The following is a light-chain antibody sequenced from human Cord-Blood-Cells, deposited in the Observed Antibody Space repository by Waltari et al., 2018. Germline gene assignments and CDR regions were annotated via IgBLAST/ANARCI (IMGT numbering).Light chain of an antibody. V-gene: IGLV1-40*01. Sequence: QSVLTQPPSVSGAPGQRVTISCTGSSSNIGAGYDVHWYQQLPGTAPKLLIYGNSNRPSGVPDRFSGSQAGTDASLAITGLQAEDEADYYCQSYDSSLSGWVFGGGTKLTVL. CDR1: SSNIGAGYD. J-gene: IGLJ3*02. CDR3: QSYDSSLSGWV. CDR2: GNS.